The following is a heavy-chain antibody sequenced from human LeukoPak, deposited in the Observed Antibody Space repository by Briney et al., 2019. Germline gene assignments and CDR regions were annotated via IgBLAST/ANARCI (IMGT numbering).Heavy chain of an antibody. CDR3: ARDNTAAGPFDY. CDR2: IDPSGGST. D-gene: IGHD6-13*01. V-gene: IGHV1-46*01. CDR1: GYTFTSYY. J-gene: IGHJ4*02. Sequence: ASVKVSCKASGYTFTSYYMHWVRQAPGQGLEWMGIIDPSGGSTSYAQKFQGRLTMTRDTSTTTVYMELNSLRSEDTAVYYCARDNTAAGPFDYWGLGTLVTVS.